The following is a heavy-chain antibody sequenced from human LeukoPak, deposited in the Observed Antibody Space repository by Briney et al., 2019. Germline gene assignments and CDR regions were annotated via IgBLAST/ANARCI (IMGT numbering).Heavy chain of an antibody. CDR3: ARQGGITMIVVVSGDAFDV. D-gene: IGHD3-22*01. CDR1: GASISSGSYY. CDR2: IYYSGST. V-gene: IGHV4-39*01. Sequence: SQTLSLTCTVSGASISSGSYYWGWIRQPPGKGLEWIGSIYYSGSTYYNPSLKSRLTISGDTSKNQFSLKLSSVTAADTAVYYCARQGGITMIVVVSGDAFDVWGQGTMVTVSS. J-gene: IGHJ3*01.